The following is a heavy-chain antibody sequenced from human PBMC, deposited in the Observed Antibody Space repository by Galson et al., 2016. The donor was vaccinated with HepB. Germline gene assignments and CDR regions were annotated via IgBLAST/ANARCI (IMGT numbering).Heavy chain of an antibody. CDR1: GGSISSGGYY. D-gene: IGHD1-26*01. Sequence: TLSLTCTVSGGSISSGGYYWSWIRQHPGKGLEWIGYIHDSGSTYYNPSLKSRLTLSVDVSKNHFSMDLSSVAAADTAVYYCATKVVGPTTGHFVYWGQGTLVTVSS. CDR2: IHDSGST. J-gene: IGHJ4*02. CDR3: ATKVVGPTTGHFVY. V-gene: IGHV4-31*03.